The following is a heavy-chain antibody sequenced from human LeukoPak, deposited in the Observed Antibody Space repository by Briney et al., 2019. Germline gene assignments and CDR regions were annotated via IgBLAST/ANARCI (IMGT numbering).Heavy chain of an antibody. V-gene: IGHV3-73*01. CDR2: IRSKANSYAT. Sequence: GGSLRLSCAASGFTFSGSAMHWVRQASGQGLEWVGRIRSKANSYATAYAASVKGRFTISRDDSKNTLYLQMNSLKTEDTAVYYCTTDISILTMIVVVTPPYFDYWGQGTLVTVSS. J-gene: IGHJ4*02. CDR3: TTDISILTMIVVVTPPYFDY. CDR1: GFTFSGSA. D-gene: IGHD3-22*01.